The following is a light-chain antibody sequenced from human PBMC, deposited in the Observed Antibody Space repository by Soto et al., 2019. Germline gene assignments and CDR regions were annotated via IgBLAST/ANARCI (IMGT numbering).Light chain of an antibody. CDR2: GAS. CDR3: QQYNNWPLST. V-gene: IGKV3-15*01. CDR1: QRVTSN. J-gene: IGKJ2*01. Sequence: EIVMTQSPATLSVSPGERATLSCRATQRVTSNLAWYQQKPGQAPRLLIYGASTRATGIPARFSGSGSVTEFTLTISSLQSEDLAVYYCQQYNNWPLSTFGEGTKLEIK.